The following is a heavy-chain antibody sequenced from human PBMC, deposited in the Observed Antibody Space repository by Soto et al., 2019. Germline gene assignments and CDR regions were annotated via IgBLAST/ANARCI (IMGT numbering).Heavy chain of an antibody. CDR3: ARARRLRGGYSGSSRSSALDY. CDR2: INPSGGST. V-gene: IGHV1-46*03. D-gene: IGHD5-12*01. Sequence: QVQLVQSGAEVKKPGASVKVSCKASGYTFTSYYMHWVRQAPGQGLEWMGIINPSGGSTSYAQKFEGRVTMTRDTSTSTVYMEVSSLRSEDTAVYYCARARRLRGGYSGSSRSSALDYLGQGTLVTVSS. J-gene: IGHJ4*02. CDR1: GYTFTSYY.